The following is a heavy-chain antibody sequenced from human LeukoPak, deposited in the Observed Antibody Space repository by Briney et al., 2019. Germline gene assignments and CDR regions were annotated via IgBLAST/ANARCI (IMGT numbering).Heavy chain of an antibody. D-gene: IGHD6-19*01. CDR1: GYTSTDYY. CDR3: ATGSDSSGCYDDY. Sequence: ASVKVSCKASGYTSTDYYMHWVQQAPGKGLEWMGRVDPEDGETIYAEKFQGRVTITADTSTDTAYMELSSLRSEDTAVYYCATGSDSSGCYDDYWGQGTLVTVSS. CDR2: VDPEDGET. J-gene: IGHJ4*02. V-gene: IGHV1-69-2*01.